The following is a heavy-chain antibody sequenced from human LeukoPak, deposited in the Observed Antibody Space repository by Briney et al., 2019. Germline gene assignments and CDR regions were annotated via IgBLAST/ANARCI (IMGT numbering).Heavy chain of an antibody. CDR1: GGSISSSSYY. CDR2: IYYSGST. V-gene: IGHV4-39*07. Sequence: SETLSLTCTVSGGSISSSSYYWGWIRQPPGKGLEWIGSIYYSGSTYYNPSLKSRVVISVDTSKNHFSLTLNAVTAADTAVYYCAGDSSGYAPWGQGTLVTVSS. CDR3: AGDSSGYAP. D-gene: IGHD3-22*01. J-gene: IGHJ5*02.